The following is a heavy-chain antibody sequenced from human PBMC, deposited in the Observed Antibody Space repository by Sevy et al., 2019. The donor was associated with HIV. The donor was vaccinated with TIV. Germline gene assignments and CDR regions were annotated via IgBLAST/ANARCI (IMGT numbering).Heavy chain of an antibody. J-gene: IGHJ6*02. Sequence: ASVKVSCKASGGSFSFYGISWVRQAPGQGLEWMAGIIPILGTTKYAQKFQGRVTITADESTSTAYMELTSLRSEDTAVYYCARGGPDDIVTHYGMDVWGQGTTVTVSS. CDR2: IIPILGTT. CDR3: ARGGPDDIVTHYGMDV. CDR1: GGSFSFYG. D-gene: IGHD3-9*01. V-gene: IGHV1-69*13.